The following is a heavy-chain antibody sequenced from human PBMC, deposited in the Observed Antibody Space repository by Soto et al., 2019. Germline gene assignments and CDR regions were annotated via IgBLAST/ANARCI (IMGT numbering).Heavy chain of an antibody. CDR2: ISWNSGSI. V-gene: IGHV3-9*01. D-gene: IGHD3-3*01. J-gene: IGHJ4*02. CDR3: AKDISYDFWSGYYVPEY. Sequence: GGSLRLSCAASGFTFDDYAMHWVRQAPGKGLEWVSGISWNSGSIGYADSVKGRFTISRDNAKNSLYLQMNSLRAEDTALYYCAKDISYDFWSGYYVPEYWGQGTLVTVSS. CDR1: GFTFDDYA.